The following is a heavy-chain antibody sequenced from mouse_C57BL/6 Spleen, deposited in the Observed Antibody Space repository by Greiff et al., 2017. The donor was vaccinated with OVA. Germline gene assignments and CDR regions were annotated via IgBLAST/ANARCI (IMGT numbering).Heavy chain of an antibody. CDR1: GYTFTSYW. CDR2: IDPNSGGT. Sequence: QVHVKQPGAELVKPGASVKLSCKASGYTFTSYWMHWVKQRPGRGLEWIGRIDPNSGGTKYNEKFKSKATLTVDKPSSTAYMQLSSLTSEDSAVYYCARSDYYCSSQYYYAMDYWGQGTSVTVSS. J-gene: IGHJ4*01. D-gene: IGHD1-1*01. V-gene: IGHV1-72*01. CDR3: ARSDYYCSSQYYYAMDY.